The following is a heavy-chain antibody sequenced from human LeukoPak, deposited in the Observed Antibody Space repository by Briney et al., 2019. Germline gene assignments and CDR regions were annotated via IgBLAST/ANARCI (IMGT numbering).Heavy chain of an antibody. CDR2: INQDGSAK. V-gene: IGHV3-7*01. D-gene: IGHD2-2*01. J-gene: IGHJ6*03. CDR3: ARVIVVVPAAMRYYYYMDV. Sequence: GGSLRLSCAASGFTFSSYGMHWVRQAPGKGLEWVANINQDGSAKYYVDSVKGRFTISRDNAKNSLYLQMNSLRAEDTAVYYCARVIVVVPAAMRYYYYMDVWGKGTTVTISS. CDR1: GFTFSSYG.